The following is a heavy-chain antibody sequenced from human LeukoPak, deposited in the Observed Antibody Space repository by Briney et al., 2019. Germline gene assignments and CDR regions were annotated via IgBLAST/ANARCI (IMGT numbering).Heavy chain of an antibody. CDR1: GYTLTGYY. J-gene: IGHJ4*02. CDR3: ARGSSSSSYFDY. Sequence: ASVKVSCKASGYTLTGYYMHCVRQATGQGLDLIGWINPNSGGTNYAQKFQGRVTMTRDTSISTAYMELSRLRSDDTAVYYCARGSSSSSYFDYWGQGTLVTVSS. D-gene: IGHD6-6*01. CDR2: INPNSGGT. V-gene: IGHV1-2*02.